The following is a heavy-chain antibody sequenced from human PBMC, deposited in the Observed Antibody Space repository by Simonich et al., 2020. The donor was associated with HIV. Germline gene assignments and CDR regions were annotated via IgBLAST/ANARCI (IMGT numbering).Heavy chain of an antibody. CDR1: GGSFSGYY. CDR2: INHSESP. J-gene: IGHJ1*01. D-gene: IGHD6-13*01. V-gene: IGHV4-34*01. Sequence: QVQLQQWGAGLLKPSETLSLTCAVYGGSFSGYYWSWIRQPPGTGLEWIGEINHSESPHYTPSLKSRVTISVDTSKNQFSLKLSSVTAADTAVYYCARLTAGGLGEYFQHWGQGTLVTVSS. CDR3: ARLTAGGLGEYFQH.